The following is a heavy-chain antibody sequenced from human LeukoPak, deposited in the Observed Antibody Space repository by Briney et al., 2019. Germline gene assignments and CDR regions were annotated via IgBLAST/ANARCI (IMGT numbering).Heavy chain of an antibody. CDR1: GYSFTSYW. V-gene: IGHV5-51*01. D-gene: IGHD2-21*02. CDR2: IHPGDSDT. Sequence: KPGESLKIPCKGSGYSFTSYWIGWVRQMPGKGLDWMGSIHPGDSDTRYSPSFQGHVTISVDKSISTAYLQWSSLRASDTAMYYCARTIVVMTTNHWFDPWGQGPLVTVSS. CDR3: ARTIVVMTTNHWFDP. J-gene: IGHJ5*02.